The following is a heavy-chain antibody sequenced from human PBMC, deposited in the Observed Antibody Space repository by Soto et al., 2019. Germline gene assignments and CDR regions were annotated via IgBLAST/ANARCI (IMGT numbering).Heavy chain of an antibody. J-gene: IGHJ4*02. CDR1: GFPFSNAW. D-gene: IGHD5-18*01. Sequence: GGSLRLSCAASGFPFSNAWMFWVRQVPGKGLEWVGRIKSKSDGETIDYAAPVKGRFTISRDDSKKVLYLQMISLKIEDTAVYYCTTGYSYGLRNRWGQGTLVTVSS. V-gene: IGHV3-15*01. CDR2: IKSKSDGETI. CDR3: TTGYSYGLRNR.